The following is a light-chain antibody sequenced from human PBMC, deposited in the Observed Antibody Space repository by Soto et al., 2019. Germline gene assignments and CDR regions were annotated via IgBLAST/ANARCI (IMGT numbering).Light chain of an antibody. CDR2: EVS. V-gene: IGLV2-8*01. J-gene: IGLJ2*01. CDR1: SSDVGGYNY. CDR3: SSYAGSNKVV. Sequence: QSVLTQPPSASGSPGQSVTISCTGTSSDVGGYNYVSWYQQHPGKAPKLIIYEVSKWPSGVPDRFSGSKSGNTASLTVSGLQAEDEADYYCSSYAGSNKVVFGGGTKLTVL.